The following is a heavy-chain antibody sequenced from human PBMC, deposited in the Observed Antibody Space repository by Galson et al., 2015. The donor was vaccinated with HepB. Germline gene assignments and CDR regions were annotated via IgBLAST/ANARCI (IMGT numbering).Heavy chain of an antibody. CDR2: IYSGGNT. V-gene: IGHV3-53*01. D-gene: IGHD3-10*01. Sequence: SLRLSCAASEFIVSSNYMTWVRQAPGKGLEWVSVIYSGGNTHYRDSVRGRFIISRDSSKNILYLQMNSLSAEDTAVYYCARMNYYGSGRYSRYFDYWGQGTLVTVSS. CDR1: EFIVSSNY. J-gene: IGHJ4*02. CDR3: ARMNYYGSGRYSRYFDY.